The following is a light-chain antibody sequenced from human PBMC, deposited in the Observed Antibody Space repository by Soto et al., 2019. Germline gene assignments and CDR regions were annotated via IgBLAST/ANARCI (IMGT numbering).Light chain of an antibody. CDR3: QQANSFPIT. J-gene: IGKJ5*01. CDR1: QGISSW. V-gene: IGKV1-12*01. Sequence: DIQMTQAPSAASATLGYRVTVTWRASQGISSWLAWYQKKPGKAPKLLIYAASSLQSGVPSRFSGSGSGTDFTLTISSLQPEDCAIYFCQQANSFPITFGQGTRLEIK. CDR2: AAS.